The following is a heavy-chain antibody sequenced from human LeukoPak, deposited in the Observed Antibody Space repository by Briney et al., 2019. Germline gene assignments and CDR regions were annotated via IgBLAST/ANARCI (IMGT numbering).Heavy chain of an antibody. D-gene: IGHD2-21*01. CDR2: LNTDGSNT. CDR1: GFPFSSSW. CDR3: ARGAVAPDT. Sequence: GGSLRLSCVGSGFPFSSSWIHWVRQVPGKGLVWVSRLNTDGSNTAYADSVEGRFTLSSDNAKNTVYLQMNSLRDDDTGLYYCARGAVAPDTWGQGTLVIVSS. V-gene: IGHV3-74*01. J-gene: IGHJ4*02.